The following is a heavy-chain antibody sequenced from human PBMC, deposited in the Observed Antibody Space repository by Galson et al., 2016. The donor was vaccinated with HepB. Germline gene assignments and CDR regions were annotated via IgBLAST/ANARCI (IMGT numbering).Heavy chain of an antibody. CDR3: AKGTLGQRSGSICYPFGC. Sequence: SLRLSCAASGFTFNTYAMTWVRQAPGKGLECVATISGNGIGTAYAGSVKGRFTISRDNSKNTVYLQMNSLRAEDTAVYYCAKGTLGQRSGSICYPFGCWGQGPLVTVSS. CDR1: GFTFNTYA. CDR2: ISGNGIGT. J-gene: IGHJ4*02. V-gene: IGHV3-23*01. D-gene: IGHD2-15*01.